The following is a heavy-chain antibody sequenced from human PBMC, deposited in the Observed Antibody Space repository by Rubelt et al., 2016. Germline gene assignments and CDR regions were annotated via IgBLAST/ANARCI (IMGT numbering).Heavy chain of an antibody. CDR1: GGSISSSSYY. J-gene: IGHJ5*02. CDR3: ATWPPPYNSGSYQFWFDP. V-gene: IGHV4-39*01. CDR2: IYYSGST. Sequence: QLQLQESGPGLVKPSETLSLTCTVSGGSISSSSYYWGWIRRPPGKGLEWIGSIYYSGSTYYNPSLKIRVTIAVDTSKNQFSLKLSSVTAADTAVYYCATWPPPYNSGSYQFWFDPWGQGTLVTVSS. D-gene: IGHD1-26*01.